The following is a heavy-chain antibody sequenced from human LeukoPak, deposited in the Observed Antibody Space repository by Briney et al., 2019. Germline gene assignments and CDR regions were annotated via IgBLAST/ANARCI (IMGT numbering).Heavy chain of an antibody. CDR1: GFTFSGSV. CDR3: TRHRGGAAAGKGYYGMDV. Sequence: GGSLRLSCAASGFTFSGSVMHWVRQASGKGLEWVGRIRSKANSYATAYAASVKGRFTISRDDSKNTAYLQMNSLKTEDTAVYYCTRHRGGAAAGKGYYGMDVWGQGTTVTVSS. D-gene: IGHD6-13*01. J-gene: IGHJ6*02. CDR2: IRSKANSYAT. V-gene: IGHV3-73*01.